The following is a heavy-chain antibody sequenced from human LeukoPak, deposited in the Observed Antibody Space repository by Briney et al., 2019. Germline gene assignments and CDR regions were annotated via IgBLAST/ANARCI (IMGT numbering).Heavy chain of an antibody. Sequence: GGSLRLSCAISGSTSEDSTMYWVRQAPGEGLEWVAGISQNSGNIGYADSVKGRFTISRDNAKNSLYLQVNRLRAEDTAVYYCARDSSMGYDSSGYYHRWFYYYYYMDVWGKGTTVTVSS. CDR2: ISQNSGNI. CDR1: GSTSEDST. J-gene: IGHJ6*03. CDR3: ARDSSMGYDSSGYYHRWFYYYYYMDV. D-gene: IGHD3-22*01. V-gene: IGHV3-9*02.